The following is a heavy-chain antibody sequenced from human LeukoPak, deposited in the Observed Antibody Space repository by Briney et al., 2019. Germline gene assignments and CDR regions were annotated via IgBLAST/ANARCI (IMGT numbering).Heavy chain of an antibody. J-gene: IGHJ4*02. CDR3: ARDNPPYCNGGSCYSY. V-gene: IGHV1-69*04. D-gene: IGHD2-15*01. Sequence: SVKVSCKASGGTFSSYAISWVRQAPGQGLEWMGRIIPILGVANYAQNFQGRVTVTADESTGTAYMELSSLRPDDTAIYYCARDNPPYCNGGSCYSYWGQGTLVTVSS. CDR2: IIPILGVA. CDR1: GGTFSSYA.